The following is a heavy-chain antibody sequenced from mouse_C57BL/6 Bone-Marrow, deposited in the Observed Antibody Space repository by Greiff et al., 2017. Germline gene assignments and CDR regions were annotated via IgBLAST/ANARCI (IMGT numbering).Heavy chain of an antibody. CDR3: ARFDGYYLFAY. D-gene: IGHD2-3*01. V-gene: IGHV1-69*01. Sequence: QVQLQQPGAELVMPGASVKLSCKASGYTFTSYWMHWVKQRPGQGLEWIGEIAPSDSYTNYNQKFKGESTLTVDKSSSTAYMQHSSLTSEDSAVEYCARFDGYYLFAYWGQGTLVTVSA. CDR2: IAPSDSYT. CDR1: GYTFTSYW. J-gene: IGHJ3*01.